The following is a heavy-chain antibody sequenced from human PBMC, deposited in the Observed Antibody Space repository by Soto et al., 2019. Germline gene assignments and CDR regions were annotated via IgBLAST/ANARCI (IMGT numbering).Heavy chain of an antibody. J-gene: IGHJ4*02. CDR3: ARHHDS. CDR2: IYNTGGT. Sequence: PSETLSLTCTVSGCSISGYYWSWIRQPPGKGLEWIGYIYNTGGTNYNPSFKSRVTISVDTSKNQFSLKLSSVTAADTAVYYCARHHDSWGQGTLVTVSS. V-gene: IGHV4-59*08. CDR1: GCSISGYY.